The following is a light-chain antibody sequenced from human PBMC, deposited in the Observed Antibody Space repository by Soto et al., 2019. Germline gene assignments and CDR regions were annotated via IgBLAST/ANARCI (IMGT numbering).Light chain of an antibody. CDR3: QQYYGLPPLT. CDR2: HAS. J-gene: IGKJ5*01. CDR1: QNITNN. Sequence: DIQMTQSPSSLSASIGDRVTITCQASQNITNNLRWDQQKPGKAPNLLIYHASKLAKGVTSRFSGSGSGTDFSFIITSLQREDLATYYCQQYYGLPPLTFGQGTRLEIK. V-gene: IGKV1-33*01.